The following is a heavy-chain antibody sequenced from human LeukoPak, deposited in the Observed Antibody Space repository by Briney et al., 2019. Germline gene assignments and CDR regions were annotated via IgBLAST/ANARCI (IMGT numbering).Heavy chain of an antibody. D-gene: IGHD3-16*02. V-gene: IGHV1-2*02. CDR2: INPNSGGT. Sequence: GASVKVSCKASGYTFTGYYMHWVRQAPGQGLEWMGWINPNSGGTNYAQKFQGRVTMTRDTSISTAYMELSRLRSDDTAVYYCASLVGPHCDYVWGSYRSVVFDYWGQGTLVTVSS. J-gene: IGHJ4*02. CDR3: ASLVGPHCDYVWGSYRSVVFDY. CDR1: GYTFTGYY.